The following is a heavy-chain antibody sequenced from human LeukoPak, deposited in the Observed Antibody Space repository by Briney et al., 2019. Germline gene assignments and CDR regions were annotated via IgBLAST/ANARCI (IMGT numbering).Heavy chain of an antibody. D-gene: IGHD3-10*01. CDR1: GGPFSGYY. V-gene: IGHV4-34*01. J-gene: IGHJ5*02. Sequence: PSETLSLTCAVYGGPFSGYYWSWIRQPPGKGLEWIGEINHSGSTNYNPSLKSRVTISVDTSKNQFSLKLSSVTAADTAVYYCARDFFSSYYGSGSGWFDPWGQGTLVTVSS. CDR2: INHSGST. CDR3: ARDFFSSYYGSGSGWFDP.